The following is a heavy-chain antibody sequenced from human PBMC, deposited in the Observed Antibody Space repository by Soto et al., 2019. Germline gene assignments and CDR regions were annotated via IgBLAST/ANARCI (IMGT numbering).Heavy chain of an antibody. CDR2: ISSSGSTI. D-gene: IGHD6-13*01. CDR1: GFTFSSYE. V-gene: IGHV3-48*03. CDR3: ARDASAAGQNDAFDI. Sequence: GGSLRLSCAASGFTFSSYEMNWVRQAPGKGLEWVSYISSSGSTIYYADSVKGRFTISRDNAKNSLYLQMNSLRAEDTAVYYCARDASAAGQNDAFDIWGQGTMVTVSS. J-gene: IGHJ3*02.